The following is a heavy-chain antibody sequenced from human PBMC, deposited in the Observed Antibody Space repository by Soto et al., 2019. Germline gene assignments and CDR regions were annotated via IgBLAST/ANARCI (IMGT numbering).Heavy chain of an antibody. CDR3: ARVGRGFCSSTRCYTDGFDL. D-gene: IGHD2-2*01. CDR1: GFTFSLYP. V-gene: IGHV3-48*02. Sequence: QLVESGGGLVQPGGSLRLSCAASGFTFSLYPMNWVRQAPGKGLEWLSYISPSNSTIYYADSVKGRFTISRDNAKNSLDLQMNGLRDDGTAVDYCARVGRGFCSSTRCYTDGFDLWGQGTVVTVST. J-gene: IGHJ3*01. CDR2: ISPSNSTI.